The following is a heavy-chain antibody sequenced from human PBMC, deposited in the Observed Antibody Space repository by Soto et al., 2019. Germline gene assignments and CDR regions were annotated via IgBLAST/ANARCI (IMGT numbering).Heavy chain of an antibody. CDR2: VYYSGST. D-gene: IGHD3-3*01. CDR1: GASIRSGTYY. V-gene: IGHV4-39*01. Sequence: SETLSLACTVSGASIRSGTYYWGWIRQPPGKGLEWIGSVYYSGSTYYNPSLKSRVTISVDTSKNQFSLKVTSVTAADTAVFYCARLKLWSSYFDYWGQGTLVTVSS. J-gene: IGHJ4*02. CDR3: ARLKLWSSYFDY.